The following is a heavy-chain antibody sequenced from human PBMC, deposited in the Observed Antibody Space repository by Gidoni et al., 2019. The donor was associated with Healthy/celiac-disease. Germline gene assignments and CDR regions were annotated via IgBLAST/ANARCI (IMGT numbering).Heavy chain of an antibody. CDR2: IYYSGST. CDR1: GGSSSSSSYY. D-gene: IGHD6-19*01. J-gene: IGHJ5*02. Sequence: QLQLQESGPGLVKPSETLSRTCTVSGGSSSSSSYYWGWIRQPPGKGLEWIGSIYYSGSTYSNPSLKIRVTISVDTSNNQFSLKLSSVTAADTAVYYCARPAVAGTSWFAPWGQGTLVTVSS. V-gene: IGHV4-39*01. CDR3: ARPAVAGTSWFAP.